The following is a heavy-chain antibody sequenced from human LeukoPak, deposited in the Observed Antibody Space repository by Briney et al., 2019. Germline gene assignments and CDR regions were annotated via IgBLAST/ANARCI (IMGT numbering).Heavy chain of an antibody. CDR2: ISYDGSNK. V-gene: IGHV3-30-3*01. CDR3: ATPKGVAARGYYYYNGMDV. D-gene: IGHD6-6*01. Sequence: GGSLRLSCAASGFTFSSYAMHWVRQAPGKGLEWVAVISYDGSNKYYADSVKGRFTISRDNSKNTLYLQMNSLRAEDTAVYYCATPKGVAARGYYYYNGMDVWGQGTTVTVSS. CDR1: GFTFSSYA. J-gene: IGHJ6*02.